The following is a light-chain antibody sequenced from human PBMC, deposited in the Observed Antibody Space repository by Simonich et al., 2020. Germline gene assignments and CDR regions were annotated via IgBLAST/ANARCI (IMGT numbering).Light chain of an antibody. V-gene: IGKV4-1*01. CDR2: WAA. J-gene: IGKJ2*01. CDR1: QSVLYSSNNKNY. CDR3: QQYYSTPYT. Sequence: DIVMTQSPDSLAVSLGERATINCKSSQSVLYSSNNKNYLAWYQQKPGHPPKLLIYWAATRESGVPDRCSGSGSGTDFTLTISSLQAEDVAVYYCQQYYSTPYTFGQGTKLDIK.